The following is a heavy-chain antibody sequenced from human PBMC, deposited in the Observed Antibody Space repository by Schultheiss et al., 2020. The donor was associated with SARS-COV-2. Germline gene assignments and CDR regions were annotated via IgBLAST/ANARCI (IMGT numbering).Heavy chain of an antibody. CDR1: GGSISSSSYY. D-gene: IGHD3-10*01. CDR2: IYYSGST. V-gene: IGHV4-39*07. Sequence: SETLSLTCTVSGGSISSSSYYWGWIRQPPGKGLEWIGSIYYSGSTYYNPSLKSRVTISVDRSKNQFSLKLSSVTAADTAVYYCARVPYYYGSGTQYYFDYWGQGTLVTVSS. CDR3: ARVPYYYGSGTQYYFDY. J-gene: IGHJ4*02.